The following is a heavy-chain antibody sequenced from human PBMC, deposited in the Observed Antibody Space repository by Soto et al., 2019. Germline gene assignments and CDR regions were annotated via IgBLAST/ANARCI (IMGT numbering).Heavy chain of an antibody. CDR1: GFTFSTYA. CDR3: ATERYGDYGGLDY. V-gene: IGHV3-23*01. Sequence: EVQLLESGGGLVQPGGSLRLSCAASGFTFSTYAMIWVRQAPGKGLEWVSVITGSGGSTYYADSVKGRFTISRDASKNTLFLQMNSLRAEDTAVYYCATERYGDYGGLDYWGRGTMVTVSS. D-gene: IGHD4-17*01. CDR2: ITGSGGST. J-gene: IGHJ4*02.